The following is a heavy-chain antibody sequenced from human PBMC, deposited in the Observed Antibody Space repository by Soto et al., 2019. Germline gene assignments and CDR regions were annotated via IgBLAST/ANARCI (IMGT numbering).Heavy chain of an antibody. V-gene: IGHV3-23*01. J-gene: IGHJ6*02. D-gene: IGHD4-17*01. CDR3: AKDSTVTTSLYSDYYGLDV. CDR1: GFTFNNYA. CDR2: ISGRGGST. Sequence: GGSLRLSCAASGFTFNNYAMSWVRQAPDKGLEWVSAISGRGGSTYYADSVKGRFTISRDNSKNMLFLQMNSLRAEDTAVYYCAKDSTVTTSLYSDYYGLDVWGQGTTVTVSS.